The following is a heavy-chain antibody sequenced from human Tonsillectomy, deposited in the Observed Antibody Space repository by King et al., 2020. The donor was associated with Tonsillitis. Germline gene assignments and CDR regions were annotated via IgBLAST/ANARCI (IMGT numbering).Heavy chain of an antibody. CDR3: ARDALLKSVPAALDY. J-gene: IGHJ4*02. CDR2: IKQDGSEK. CDR1: GFTFSSYW. V-gene: IGHV3-7*03. D-gene: IGHD2-2*01. Sequence: VQLVESGGGLVQPGGSLRLSCAASGFTFSSYWMSWVRQAPGKGLEWVANIKQDGSEKYYVDSVKGRFTISRDNAKKSLYLQMNSLRAEDTAVYYCARDALLKSVPAALDYWGQGTLVTVSS.